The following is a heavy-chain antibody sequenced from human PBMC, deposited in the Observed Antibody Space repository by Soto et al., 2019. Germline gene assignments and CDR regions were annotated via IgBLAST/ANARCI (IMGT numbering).Heavy chain of an antibody. CDR3: ARPYSSSWSKPYYYYGMDV. CDR1: GFTFSSYG. J-gene: IGHJ6*02. CDR2: IWYDGSNK. Sequence: GGSLRLSCAASGFTFSSYGMHWVRQAPGKGLEWVAVIWYDGSNKYYADSVKGRFTISRDNSKNTLYLQMNSLRAEDTAVYYCARPYSSSWSKPYYYYGMDVWGQGTTVTVSS. V-gene: IGHV3-33*01. D-gene: IGHD6-13*01.